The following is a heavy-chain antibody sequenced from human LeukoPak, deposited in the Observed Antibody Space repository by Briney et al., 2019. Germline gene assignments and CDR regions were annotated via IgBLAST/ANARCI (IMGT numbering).Heavy chain of an antibody. Sequence: ASVKVSCKASGYTFTSYYMHWVRQAPGQGLEWMGIINPSGGSTSCAQKFQGRVTMTRDTSTSTVYMELSSLRSEDTAVYYCARGFAPSYYYDSSGYYVVDYWGQGTLVTVSS. J-gene: IGHJ4*02. CDR2: INPSGGST. CDR1: GYTFTSYY. CDR3: ARGFAPSYYYDSSGYYVVDY. V-gene: IGHV1-46*01. D-gene: IGHD3-22*01.